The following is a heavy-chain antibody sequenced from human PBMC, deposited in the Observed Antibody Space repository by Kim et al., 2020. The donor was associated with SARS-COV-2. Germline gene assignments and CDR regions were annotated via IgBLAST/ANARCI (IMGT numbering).Heavy chain of an antibody. CDR3: ARVPDYGDYGDYYYYGMDV. V-gene: IGHV4-34*01. Sequence: SETLSLTCAVYGGSFSGYYWSWIRQPPGKGLEWIGEINHSGSTNYNPSLKSRVTISVDTSKNQFSLKLSSVTAADTAVYYCARVPDYGDYGDYYYYGMDV. CDR2: INHSGST. J-gene: IGHJ6*01. CDR1: GGSFSGYY. D-gene: IGHD4-17*01.